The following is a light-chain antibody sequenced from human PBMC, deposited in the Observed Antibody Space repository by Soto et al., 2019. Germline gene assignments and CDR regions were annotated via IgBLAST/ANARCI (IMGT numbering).Light chain of an antibody. J-gene: IGKJ1*01. V-gene: IGKV3-20*01. CDR2: GAS. CDR3: HQSDDSPWT. CDR1: QSLPSNS. Sequence: ETVLMQSPDTLSLSPGERVTLSCRASQSLPSNSLAWYQQKPGQPPRLLFYGASSRATGVPDRFVDSGSGTDFTLTVARLEAEDSAVYFCHQSDDSPWTFGQGTKVEV.